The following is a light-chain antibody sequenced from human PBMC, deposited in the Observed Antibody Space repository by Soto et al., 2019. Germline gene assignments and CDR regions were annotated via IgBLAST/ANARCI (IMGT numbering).Light chain of an antibody. Sequence: EIVLTQSPATLSLSPGERATLSCRASQSVNIYLAWYQQKPGQAPRLLINNAFNRPTGIPARFSGSGSGTDLTLTISSLEPEDFAVYYCQQRNNWPSTTFGPGTKVDIK. CDR3: QQRNNWPSTT. V-gene: IGKV3-11*01. CDR1: QSVNIY. J-gene: IGKJ3*01. CDR2: NAF.